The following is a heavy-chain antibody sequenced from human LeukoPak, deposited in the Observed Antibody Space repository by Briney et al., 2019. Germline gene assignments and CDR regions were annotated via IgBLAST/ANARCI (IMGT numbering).Heavy chain of an antibody. J-gene: IGHJ1*01. CDR2: IYYSGST. CDR3: ARHPNGVNWLGYFQH. D-gene: IGHD1-1*01. CDR1: GGSISSYY. V-gene: IGHV4-39*01. Sequence: PSETLSLTCTVSGGSISSYYWGWIRQPPGKGLEWIGSIYYSGSTYYNPSLKSRVTISVDTSKNQFSLKLSSVTAADTAVYYCARHPNGVNWLGYFQHWGQGTLVTVSS.